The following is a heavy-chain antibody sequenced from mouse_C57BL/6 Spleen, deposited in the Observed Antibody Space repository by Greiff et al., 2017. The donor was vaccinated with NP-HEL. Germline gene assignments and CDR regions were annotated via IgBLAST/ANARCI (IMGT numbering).Heavy chain of an antibody. CDR3: ARDHGNYGYFDV. V-gene: IGHV1-18*01. CDR1: GYTFTDYN. J-gene: IGHJ1*03. CDR2: INPNNGGT. D-gene: IGHD2-1*01. Sequence: VQLQQSGPELVKPGASVKIPCKASGYTFTDYNMDWVKQSHGKSLEWIGDINPNNGGTIYNQKFKGKATLTVDTSSSTAYMELRSLTSEDTAVYYCARDHGNYGYFDVWGTGTTVTVSS.